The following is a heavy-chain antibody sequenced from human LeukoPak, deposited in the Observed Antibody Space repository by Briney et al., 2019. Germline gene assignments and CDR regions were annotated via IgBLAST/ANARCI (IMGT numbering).Heavy chain of an antibody. CDR2: IIPIFGTA. V-gene: IGHV1-69*05. J-gene: IGHJ4*02. D-gene: IGHD6-6*01. CDR3: AREGYSSSFDPFDY. CDR1: GGTFSSYA. Sequence: GASVKVSCKASGGTFSSYAISWVRQAPGQGLEWMGGIIPIFGTANYAQKFQGRVTITTDESTSTAYMELSSLRSEDTAVYYCAREGYSSSFDPFDYWGQGTLVTVSS.